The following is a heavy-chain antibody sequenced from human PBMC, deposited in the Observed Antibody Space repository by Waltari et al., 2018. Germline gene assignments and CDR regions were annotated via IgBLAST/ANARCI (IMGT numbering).Heavy chain of an antibody. Sequence: EVQLVETGGGLIQPGGSLRLSCAASGFTVSSNYMSWVRQAPGKGLEWVSVIYSGGSTYYADSVKVLFTISRDNSKNTLYLQMNSLSAEDTAVYYCASAPDHSSGWGQGTLVTVSS. D-gene: IGHD6-19*01. V-gene: IGHV3-53*02. J-gene: IGHJ4*02. CDR1: GFTVSSNY. CDR2: IYSGGST. CDR3: ASAPDHSSG.